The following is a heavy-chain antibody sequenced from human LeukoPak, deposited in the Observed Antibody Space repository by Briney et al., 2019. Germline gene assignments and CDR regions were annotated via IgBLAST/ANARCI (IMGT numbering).Heavy chain of an antibody. J-gene: IGHJ4*02. D-gene: IGHD2-21*02. CDR3: ARDAGFVVVTAIPGY. CDR2: ISYDGSNK. Sequence: GGSLRLSCAASGFTFSSYAMHWDRQAPGKGLEWVAVISYDGSNKYYADSVKGRFTISRDNSKNTLYLQMNSLRAEDTAVYYCARDAGFVVVTAIPGYWGQGTLVTVSS. V-gene: IGHV3-30-3*01. CDR1: GFTFSSYA.